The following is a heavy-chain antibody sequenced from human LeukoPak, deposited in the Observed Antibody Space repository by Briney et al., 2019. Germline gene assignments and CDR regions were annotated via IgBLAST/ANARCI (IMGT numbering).Heavy chain of an antibody. CDR3: AIQNYYTGALDP. V-gene: IGHV5-51*01. CDR1: GYSFTSYW. CDR2: IYPGDFDT. Sequence: GESLKISCQGSGYSFTSYWIAWVRQMPGKRLEWMGIIYPGDFDTIYSPSFQGQVTISADKSISTAYLQWSSLKASDTAMYYCAIQNYYTGALDPWGQGTLVTVSS. D-gene: IGHD3-10*01. J-gene: IGHJ5*02.